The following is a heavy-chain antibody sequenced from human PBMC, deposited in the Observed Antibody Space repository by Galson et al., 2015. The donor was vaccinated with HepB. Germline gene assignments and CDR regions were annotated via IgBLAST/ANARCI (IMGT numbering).Heavy chain of an antibody. CDR3: ARAPLITIFGVVIDNWFDP. CDR2: TYYRSKWYN. CDR1: GDSVSSNSAA. D-gene: IGHD3-3*01. V-gene: IGHV6-1*01. Sequence: CAISGDSVSSNSAAWNWIRQSPSRGLEWLGRTYYRSKWYNDYAVSVKSRITINPDTSKNQFSLQLNSVTPEDTAVYYCARAPLITIFGVVIDNWFDPWGQGTLVTVSA. J-gene: IGHJ5*02.